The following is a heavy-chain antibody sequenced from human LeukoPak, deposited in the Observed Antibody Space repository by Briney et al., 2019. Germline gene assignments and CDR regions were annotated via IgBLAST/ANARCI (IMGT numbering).Heavy chain of an antibody. CDR2: IYLYGTT. CDR1: AGSIRSSSW. J-gene: IGHJ3*02. Sequence: SETLSLTCSVSAGSIRSSSWWSWVRQSPVKGLEWIGEIYLYGTTNYNPTLKSRVTMSLDTSKNQFSLRLNSVTAADTAVYYCARDQLGDAVDIWGQGTMVTVSS. CDR3: ARDQLGDAVDI. V-gene: IGHV4-4*02. D-gene: IGHD3-16*01.